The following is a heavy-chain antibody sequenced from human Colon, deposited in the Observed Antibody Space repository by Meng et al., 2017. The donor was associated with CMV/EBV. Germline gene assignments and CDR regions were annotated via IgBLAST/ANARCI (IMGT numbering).Heavy chain of an antibody. CDR2: IIPILGIA. J-gene: IGHJ5*02. CDR1: GGTFSSYA. CDR3: ARDQCSSTSFPA. D-gene: IGHD2-2*01. Sequence: SVTVSCKASGGTFSSYAISWVRQAPGQGLEWMGGIIPILGIANYAQKFQGRVTITADKSTSTAYMELSSLRSEDTAVYYCARDQCSSTSFPAWGQGTLVTVSS. V-gene: IGHV1-69*10.